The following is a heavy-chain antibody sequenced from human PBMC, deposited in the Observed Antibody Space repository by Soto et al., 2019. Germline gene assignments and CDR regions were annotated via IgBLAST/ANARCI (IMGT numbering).Heavy chain of an antibody. CDR1: GFTFSSYW. Sequence: GGSLRLSCAASGFTFSSYWMHWVRQAPGKGLVWVSHINSDGSSTTYADSVKGRFTISRDNAKNTLYLQMNSLRAEDTAVYYCVKDSYSSGWPLLFDYWGQGTLVTVSS. D-gene: IGHD6-19*01. J-gene: IGHJ4*02. V-gene: IGHV3-74*01. CDR2: INSDGSST. CDR3: VKDSYSSGWPLLFDY.